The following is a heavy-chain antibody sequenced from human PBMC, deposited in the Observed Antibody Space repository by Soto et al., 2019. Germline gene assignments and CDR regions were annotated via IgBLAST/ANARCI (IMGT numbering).Heavy chain of an antibody. Sequence: LSLTCNVSGGSVSSSSYYWGWIRQAPGKGLEWIVSTYYSAGTYYNPSLKSRVTTSMDASKNQFSLTVTSVTAADTAIYYCARHASRGYSSSWYFEDWGQGTPVTVS. J-gene: IGHJ4*02. CDR1: GGSVSSSSYY. D-gene: IGHD6-13*01. CDR3: ARHASRGYSSSWYFED. CDR2: TYYSAGT. V-gene: IGHV4-39*01.